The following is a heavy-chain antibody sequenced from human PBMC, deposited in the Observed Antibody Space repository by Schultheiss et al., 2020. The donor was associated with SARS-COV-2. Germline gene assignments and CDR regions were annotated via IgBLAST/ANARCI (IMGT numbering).Heavy chain of an antibody. J-gene: IGHJ6*02. Sequence: GGSLRLSCVASGFTFSSYSMNWVRQAPGKGLEWVSGIGGGRGDRYYADSVRGRFAISRDNSRNTVSLQMNSLRADDTGVYYCAKDLHYWTSMDVWGQGTTVTVSS. D-gene: IGHD1-1*01. CDR1: GFTFSSYS. V-gene: IGHV3-23*01. CDR2: IGGGRGDR. CDR3: AKDLHYWTSMDV.